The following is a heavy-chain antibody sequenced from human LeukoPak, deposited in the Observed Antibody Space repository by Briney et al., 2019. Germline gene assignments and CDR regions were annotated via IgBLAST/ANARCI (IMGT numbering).Heavy chain of an antibody. V-gene: IGHV4-30-4*01. CDR2: IYYSGST. CDR3: ARAPDYGDGTLNFDY. J-gene: IGHJ4*02. CDR1: GGSISSGDYY. Sequence: PSQTLSLTCTVSGGSISSGDYYWSWIRQPPGKGLEWIGYIYYSGSTYYNPSLKSRVTISVDTSKNQFSLKLSSVTAADTAVYYCARAPDYGDGTLNFDYWGQGTLVTVSS. D-gene: IGHD4-17*01.